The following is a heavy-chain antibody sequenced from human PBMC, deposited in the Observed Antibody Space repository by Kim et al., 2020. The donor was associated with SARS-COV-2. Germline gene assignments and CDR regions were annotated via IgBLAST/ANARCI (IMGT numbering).Heavy chain of an antibody. CDR2: INAGNGNT. V-gene: IGHV1-3*01. CDR3: AKSHQPYYDILTGYYYYYGMDV. J-gene: IGHJ6*02. Sequence: ASVKVSCKASGYTFTSYAMHWVRQAPGQRLEWMGWINAGNGNTKYSQKFQGRVTITRDTSASTAYMELSSLRSEDTAVYYCAKSHQPYYDILTGYYYYYGMDVWGQGTTVTVSS. CDR1: GYTFTSYA. D-gene: IGHD3-9*01.